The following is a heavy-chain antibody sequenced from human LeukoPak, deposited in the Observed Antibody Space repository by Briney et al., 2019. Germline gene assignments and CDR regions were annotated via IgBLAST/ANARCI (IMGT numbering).Heavy chain of an antibody. CDR2: IRYDGSNK. Sequence: PGGSLRLSCAASGFTFSSYGMHWVRQAPGKGLEWVAFIRYDGSNKYYADSVKGRSTISRDNSKNTLYLQMNSLRADDTAVYYCANVGRDGYNPFIDYWGQGTLVTVSS. CDR3: ANVGRDGYNPFIDY. CDR1: GFTFSSYG. D-gene: IGHD5-24*01. V-gene: IGHV3-30*02. J-gene: IGHJ4*02.